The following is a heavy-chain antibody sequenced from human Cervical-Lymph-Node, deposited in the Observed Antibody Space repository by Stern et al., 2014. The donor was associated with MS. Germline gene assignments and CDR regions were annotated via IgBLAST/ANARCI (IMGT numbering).Heavy chain of an antibody. Sequence: QLQLQESGSGLVKPSQTLSLTCAVSGGSISSGGYSWSWIRQPPGKGLEWIGYIYHSGSTYYNPSLKSRVTLSVDRSKNQFSLKLSSVTAADTAVYYCARSSVTTPNAFDIWGQGTMVTVSS. CDR1: GGSISSGGYS. CDR3: ARSSVTTPNAFDI. D-gene: IGHD4-17*01. CDR2: IYHSGST. V-gene: IGHV4-30-2*01. J-gene: IGHJ3*02.